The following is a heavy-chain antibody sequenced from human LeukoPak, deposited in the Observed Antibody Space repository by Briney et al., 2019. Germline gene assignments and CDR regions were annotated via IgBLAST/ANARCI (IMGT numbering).Heavy chain of an antibody. CDR2: ISYDGSNK. J-gene: IGHJ4*02. V-gene: IGHV3-30*04. Sequence: SSPRLFCAASGVSLRSYDMQWVPEAPGKVLKRVAVISYDGSNKYYADSVKGRFTISRDNSKNTLYLQMNSLRAEDTAVYYCARDRLPGYSYGLDYWGQGTLVTVSS. CDR3: ARDRLPGYSYGLDY. D-gene: IGHD5-18*01. CDR1: GVSLRSYD.